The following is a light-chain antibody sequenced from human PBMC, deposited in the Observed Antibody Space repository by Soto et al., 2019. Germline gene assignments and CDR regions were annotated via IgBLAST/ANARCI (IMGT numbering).Light chain of an antibody. V-gene: IGKV1-6*01. CDR1: QGIRND. CDR3: LQDYNYPLT. J-gene: IGKJ4*01. CDR2: AAS. Sequence: AIQMTQSPSSLSASVGDRVTITCRASQGIRNDLGWYQQKPGKAPKLLIYAASSLQSGVPSRFSGSGSGTDFTITISSLQPEDFGTYYCLQDYNYPLTFGGGTKVEIK.